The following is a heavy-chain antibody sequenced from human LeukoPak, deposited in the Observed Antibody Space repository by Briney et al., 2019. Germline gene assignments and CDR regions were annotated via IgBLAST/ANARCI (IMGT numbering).Heavy chain of an antibody. CDR3: ARCSGGSCYANYFDY. V-gene: IGHV3-23*01. Sequence: GGSLRLSCAASGFTFSSYAMSWVRQAPGKGLEWVSAISGSGGSTYYADSVKGRFTISRYNSKNTLYLQMNSLRAEDTAVYYCARCSGGSCYANYFDYWGQGTLVTVSS. D-gene: IGHD2-15*01. J-gene: IGHJ4*02. CDR1: GFTFSSYA. CDR2: ISGSGGST.